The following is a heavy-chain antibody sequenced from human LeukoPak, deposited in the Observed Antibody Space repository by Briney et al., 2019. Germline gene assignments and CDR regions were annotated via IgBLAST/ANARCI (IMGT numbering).Heavy chain of an antibody. J-gene: IGHJ4*02. V-gene: IGHV4-59*01. CDR3: ARLDASTGAFHFDY. CDR1: GDSFTGYY. D-gene: IGHD1-1*01. Sequence: PSETLSLTCTVSGDSFTGYYWSWVRQPPGKGLEWISYIYYSGTTSFNPSLKSRVTILVDTSKDQFSLKLRSVTTADTAVYYCARLDASTGAFHFDYWGQGTLVTVSS. CDR2: IYYSGTT.